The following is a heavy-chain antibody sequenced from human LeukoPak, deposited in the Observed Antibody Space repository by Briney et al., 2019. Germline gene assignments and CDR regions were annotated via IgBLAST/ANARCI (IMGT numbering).Heavy chain of an antibody. J-gene: IGHJ4*02. CDR3: ATESGTYSGTCFDY. CDR2: ISSSSNTI. D-gene: IGHD1-26*01. V-gene: IGHV3-48*01. CDR1: GFTFSSYS. Sequence: GGSLRLSCAASGFTFSSYSMNWVRQAPGKGLEWVSYISSSSNTIYYADSVKGRFTISRGNAKNSLYLQMNSLRAEDTAVYYCATESGTYSGTCFDYWGQGNLVTVSS.